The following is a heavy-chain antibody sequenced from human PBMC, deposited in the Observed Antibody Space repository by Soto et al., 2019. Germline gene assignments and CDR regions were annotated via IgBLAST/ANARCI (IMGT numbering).Heavy chain of an antibody. Sequence: PSETLFLTCACYFGSISGYYWSWIRQPPGKGLEWIGEINHSGSTNYNPSLKSRVTISVDTSKNQFSLKLSSVTAADTAVYYCARGKYSSSWYSRYFDYWGQGTLVTVSS. J-gene: IGHJ4*02. CDR2: INHSGST. CDR3: ARGKYSSSWYSRYFDY. D-gene: IGHD6-13*01. V-gene: IGHV4-34*01. CDR1: FGSISGYY.